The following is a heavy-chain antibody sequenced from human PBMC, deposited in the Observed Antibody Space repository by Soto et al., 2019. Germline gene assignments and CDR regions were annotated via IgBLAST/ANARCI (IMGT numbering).Heavy chain of an antibody. CDR3: VRLGDISVAGTIDY. Sequence: GASVNVSCKASGYTFTNYDVNWVRQATGQGLEWMGCMNPTNGNTGFAQKFQGRLTMTRNPSITTAYMELSSLRSEDTVVYYCVRLGDISVAGTIDYWGQGTVVTVSS. D-gene: IGHD6-19*01. V-gene: IGHV1-8*01. CDR1: GYTFTNYD. J-gene: IGHJ4*02. CDR2: MNPTNGNT.